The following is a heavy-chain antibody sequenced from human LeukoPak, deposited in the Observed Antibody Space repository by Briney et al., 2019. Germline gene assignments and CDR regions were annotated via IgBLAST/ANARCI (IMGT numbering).Heavy chain of an antibody. CDR3: AKGDVDSPMNFYH. J-gene: IGHJ4*02. D-gene: IGHD5-18*01. CDR1: GFMFDDYT. Sequence: PGGSLRLSCAASGFMFDDYTMHWVRQAPGKGLEWVSLINWYGGSRYYAASVKGRFTVSRDNSKNSLYLQMNSLRTEDTALYYCAKGDVDSPMNFYHWGQGTLVTVSS. V-gene: IGHV3-43*01. CDR2: INWYGGSR.